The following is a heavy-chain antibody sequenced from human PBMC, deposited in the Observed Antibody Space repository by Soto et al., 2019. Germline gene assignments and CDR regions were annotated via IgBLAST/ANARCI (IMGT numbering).Heavy chain of an antibody. CDR2: IYYSGST. CDR1: GGSISSGGYY. D-gene: IGHD2-2*01. Sequence: QVQLQESGPGLVKPSQTLSLTCTVSGGSISSGGYYWSWIRQHPGKGLEWIGYIYYSGSTYYNPSLKXXVXIXXDTSKNQFSLKLSSVTAADTAVYYCAREKSIVVDYWGQGTLVTVSS. J-gene: IGHJ4*02. CDR3: AREKSIVVDY. V-gene: IGHV4-31*01.